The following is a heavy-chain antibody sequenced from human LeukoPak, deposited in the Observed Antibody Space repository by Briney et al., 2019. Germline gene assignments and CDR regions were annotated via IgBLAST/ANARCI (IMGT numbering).Heavy chain of an antibody. CDR2: IYYSGST. D-gene: IGHD4-23*01. CDR1: GGSISSYY. J-gene: IGHJ3*02. Sequence: SETLSLTCTVSGGSISSYYWSWIRQPPGKGLEWIGHIYYSGSTNYNPSLKSRVTISVDASKNQFSLKLSSVTAADTAVYYCARRFGTTTVAYDAFDIWGQGTIVTVSS. CDR3: ARRFGTTTVAYDAFDI. V-gene: IGHV4-59*08.